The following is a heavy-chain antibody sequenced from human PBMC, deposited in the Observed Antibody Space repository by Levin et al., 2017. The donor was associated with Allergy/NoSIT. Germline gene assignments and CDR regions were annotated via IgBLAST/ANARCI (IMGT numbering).Heavy chain of an antibody. Sequence: GESLKISCKASGYSFSTYDISWVRQATGQGLEWMGWISAYNGNANYAQKVQGRVTMTTDTSTSTAYMELRSVSSDDTAVYYCASAISRGVYGMDVWGQGTTVTVSS. J-gene: IGHJ6*02. CDR2: ISAYNGNA. CDR1: GYSFSTYD. V-gene: IGHV1-18*01. CDR3: ASAISRGVYGMDV. D-gene: IGHD3-10*01.